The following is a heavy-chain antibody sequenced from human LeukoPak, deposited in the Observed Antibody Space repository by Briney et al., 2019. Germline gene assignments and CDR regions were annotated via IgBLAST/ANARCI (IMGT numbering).Heavy chain of an antibody. CDR1: GGSFSGYY. CDR2: INHSGST. J-gene: IGHJ4*02. V-gene: IGHV4-34*01. CDR3: ARGAPPYDYIWGSYRYTSFGHFDY. Sequence: SETLSLTCAVSGGSFSGYYWSWIRQPPGKGLEWIGEINHSGSTNYNPSLKSRVTISVDTSKNQFSLKLSSVTAADTAVYYCARGAPPYDYIWGSYRYTSFGHFDYWGQGTLVTVSS. D-gene: IGHD3-16*02.